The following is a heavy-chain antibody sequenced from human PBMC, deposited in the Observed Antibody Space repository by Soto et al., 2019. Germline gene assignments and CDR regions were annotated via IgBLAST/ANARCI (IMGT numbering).Heavy chain of an antibody. Sequence: PGGSLRLSCAASGFTFSSYAMHWVRQAPGKGLEWVAVISYDGSNKYYADSVKGRFTISRDNSKNTLYLQMNSLRAEDTAVYYCATLVGAKDNWFDPWGQGTLVTVSS. J-gene: IGHJ5*02. D-gene: IGHD1-26*01. CDR3: ATLVGAKDNWFDP. CDR1: GFTFSSYA. CDR2: ISYDGSNK. V-gene: IGHV3-30-3*01.